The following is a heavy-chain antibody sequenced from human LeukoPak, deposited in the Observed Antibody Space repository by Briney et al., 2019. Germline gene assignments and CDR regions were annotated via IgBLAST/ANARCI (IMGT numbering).Heavy chain of an antibody. D-gene: IGHD5-24*01. CDR2: IYTSGST. V-gene: IGHV4-61*02. J-gene: IGHJ3*02. CDR1: GGSISSGSYY. Sequence: MSSQTLSLTCTVSGGSISSGSYYLSWIRQPAGKGLEWIGRIYTSGSTNYNPSLKSRVTISVDTSKNQFSLKLSSVTAADTAVYYCARGSAGLRDDAFDIWGQGTMVIVSS. CDR3: ARGSAGLRDDAFDI.